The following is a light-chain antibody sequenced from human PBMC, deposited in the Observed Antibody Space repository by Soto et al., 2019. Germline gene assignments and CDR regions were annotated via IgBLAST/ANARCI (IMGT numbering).Light chain of an antibody. CDR3: HQYGSSPSYT. CDR2: GAS. CDR1: QSVSSSSY. V-gene: IGKV3-20*01. Sequence: EIVLTQSPGTLSLSPGERATLSCRASQSVSSSSYLAWYQQKPGQAPRLLIYGASSRATGIPDRFSGSGSGTDFTLTISRLEAEDFAVYYCHQYGSSPSYTVGQGNKLEI. J-gene: IGKJ2*01.